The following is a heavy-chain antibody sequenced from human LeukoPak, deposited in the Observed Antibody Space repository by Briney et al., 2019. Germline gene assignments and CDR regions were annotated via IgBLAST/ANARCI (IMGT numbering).Heavy chain of an antibody. CDR1: GFTVSTNY. Sequence: GGSLRLSCVVSGFTVSTNYMSWVRQAPGKGLEWVSLIYSGGSTYYADSVKGRFTISRDNSKNTLYLQMNGLRAEDTAVYYCARRAGGYSHPYDYWGQGTLVTVSS. J-gene: IGHJ4*02. CDR2: IYSGGST. CDR3: ARRAGGYSHPYDY. D-gene: IGHD4-23*01. V-gene: IGHV3-53*01.